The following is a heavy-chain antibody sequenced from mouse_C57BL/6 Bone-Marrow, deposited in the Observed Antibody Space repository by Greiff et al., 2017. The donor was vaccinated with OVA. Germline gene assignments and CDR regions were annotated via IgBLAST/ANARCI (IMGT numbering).Heavy chain of an antibody. CDR1: GFTFSDFY. CDR2: SRNKANDYTT. CDR3: ARDEQGYYAMDY. V-gene: IGHV7-1*01. J-gene: IGHJ4*01. Sequence: EVKLVESGGGLVQSGRSLRLSCATSGFTFSDFYMEWVRQAPGKGLEWIAASRNKANDYTTEYSASVKGRFIVSRDTSQSILYLQMNALRAEDTAIYYCARDEQGYYAMDYWGQGTSVTVSS. D-gene: IGHD3-3*01.